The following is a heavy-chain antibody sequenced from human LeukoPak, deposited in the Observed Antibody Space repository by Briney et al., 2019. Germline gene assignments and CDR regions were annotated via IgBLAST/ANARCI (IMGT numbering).Heavy chain of an antibody. V-gene: IGHV3-9*01. CDR3: AKDRVIYDILTAFDY. D-gene: IGHD3-9*01. CDR1: GFTFDDYA. J-gene: IGHJ4*02. CDR2: ISWNSGSI. Sequence: PGRSLRLSCAASGFTFDDYAMHWVRQAPGKGLEWVSGISWNSGSIGYADSVKGRFTISRDNAKNSLYLQMNSLRAEDTALYYCAKDRVIYDILTAFDYWGQGTLVTVSS.